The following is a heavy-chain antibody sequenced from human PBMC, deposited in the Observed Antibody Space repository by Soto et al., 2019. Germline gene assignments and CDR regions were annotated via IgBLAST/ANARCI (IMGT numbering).Heavy chain of an antibody. CDR2: IYYSGST. Sequence: SETLSLTCTVSGGSISSGGYHWSWIRQHQGKGLEGIGYIYYSGSTYYNPSLKCRVTISVDTSKNQFSLKLSSVTAADTAVYYCARGGYSYGSYYYYGMDVWGQGTTVTVSS. CDR1: GGSISSGGYH. CDR3: ARGGYSYGSYYYYGMDV. J-gene: IGHJ6*02. V-gene: IGHV4-31*03. D-gene: IGHD5-18*01.